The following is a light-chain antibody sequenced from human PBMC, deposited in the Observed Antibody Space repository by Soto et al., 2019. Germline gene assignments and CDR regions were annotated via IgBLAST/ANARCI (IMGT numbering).Light chain of an antibody. J-gene: IGLJ1*01. Sequence: QSALTQPASVSGSPGQSITISCTGTSSVVGSYNLVSWYQQHPGKAPKLMIYEVSKRPSGVSNRFSGSKSGNTASLTISGLQAEDEADYYCCSYAGRSPFVFGTGTKVTVL. V-gene: IGLV2-23*02. CDR3: CSYAGRSPFV. CDR2: EVS. CDR1: SSVVGSYNL.